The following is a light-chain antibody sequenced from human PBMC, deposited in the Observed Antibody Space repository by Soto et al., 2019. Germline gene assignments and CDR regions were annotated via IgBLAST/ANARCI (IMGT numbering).Light chain of an antibody. Sequence: QAVVTQPASVSGSPGQSITISCTGTSSDVGGYNYVSWYQQHPGKAPKLMIYEVSKRPSGVPDRFSGSKSGNTASLTVSGLQAEDEADYYCNSYAGSNNGVFGGGTQLTVL. CDR2: EVS. V-gene: IGLV2-8*01. CDR1: SSDVGGYNY. CDR3: NSYAGSNNGV. J-gene: IGLJ3*02.